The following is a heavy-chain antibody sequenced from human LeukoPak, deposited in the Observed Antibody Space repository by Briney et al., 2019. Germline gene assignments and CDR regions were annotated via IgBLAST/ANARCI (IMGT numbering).Heavy chain of an antibody. V-gene: IGHV3-11*01. CDR1: GFTLSDYY. J-gene: IGHJ4*02. CDR2: ISCSGSTI. Sequence: GGSLRLSCAASGFTLSDYYMSWIRQAPGKGLEWVSYISCSGSTIYYADSVKGRFTISRDNAKNSLYLQMNSLRAEDTAVYYCARGAPRGQHLDYWGQGTLVTVSS. CDR3: ARGAPRGQHLDY. D-gene: IGHD6-13*01.